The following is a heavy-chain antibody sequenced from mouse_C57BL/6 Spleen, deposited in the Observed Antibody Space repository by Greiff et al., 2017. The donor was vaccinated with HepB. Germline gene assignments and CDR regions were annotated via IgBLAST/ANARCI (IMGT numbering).Heavy chain of an antibody. CDR1: GYTFTSYW. CDR3: ARSYDGSIDWYFDV. J-gene: IGHJ1*03. CDR2: IDPSDSYT. D-gene: IGHD1-1*01. V-gene: IGHV1-69*01. Sequence: QVQLQQPGAELVMPGASVKLSCKASGYTFTSYWMHWVKQRPGQGLEWIGEIDPSDSYTNYNQKFKGKSTLTVDKSSSTAYMQLSSLTSEDSAVYYCARSYDGSIDWYFDVWGTGTTVTVSS.